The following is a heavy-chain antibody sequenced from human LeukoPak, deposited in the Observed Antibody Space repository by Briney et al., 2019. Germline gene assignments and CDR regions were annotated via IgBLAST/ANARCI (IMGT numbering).Heavy chain of an antibody. V-gene: IGHV1-46*01. CDR1: GYPFTNYY. D-gene: IGHD4-17*01. Sequence: ASVKVSCKASGYPFTNYYIHWVRHAPGQGLEWMGIINPTGGSTTYAQKSQGRLTMTRDTSTSTVYMELSSLRSEDTAMYYCARADAYGDYDYWGQGTLVTVSS. CDR2: INPTGGST. J-gene: IGHJ4*02. CDR3: ARADAYGDYDY.